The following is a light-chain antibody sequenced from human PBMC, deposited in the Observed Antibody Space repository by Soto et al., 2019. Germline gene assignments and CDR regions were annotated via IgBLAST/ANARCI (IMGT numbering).Light chain of an antibody. J-gene: IGKJ1*01. CDR3: QHYGGMWA. V-gene: IGKV1-5*01. CDR2: DAS. CDR1: QSISNR. Sequence: DIQMTQSPSTLSAFVGDRVTITCRASQSISNRLAWYQQKPGKAPKVVIYDASSLESGVPSRFSGSGSGTEFVLTINSLQPDDFATYWCQHYGGMWAFGQGTKV.